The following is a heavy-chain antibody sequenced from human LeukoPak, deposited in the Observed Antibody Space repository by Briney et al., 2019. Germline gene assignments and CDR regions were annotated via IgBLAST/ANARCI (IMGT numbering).Heavy chain of an antibody. CDR2: ISYEGSNK. J-gene: IGHJ4*02. Sequence: GGSLRLSRAASGFTFSSYGMHWVRQAPGKGLEWVAVISYEGSNKYYADSVKGRFTISRDNSKNTLYLQMNSLRAEDTAVYYCAKEGYSGYDSYGDDAFSLDYWGRGTLVTVSS. CDR3: AKEGYSGYDSYGDDAFSLDY. D-gene: IGHD5-12*01. V-gene: IGHV3-30*18. CDR1: GFTFSSYG.